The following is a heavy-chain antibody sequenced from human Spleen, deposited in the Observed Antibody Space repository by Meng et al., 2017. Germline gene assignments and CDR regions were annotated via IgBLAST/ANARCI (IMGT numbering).Heavy chain of an antibody. J-gene: IGHJ4*02. D-gene: IGHD5-18*01. Sequence: GESLKISCAASGFTFSSYAMHWVRQAPGKGLEWVSYISSSGSTIYYADSVKGRFTISRDNAKNSLYLQMNSLRAEDTAVYYCARVSGYSYGYFDYWGQGTLVTVSS. CDR3: ARVSGYSYGYFDY. CDR1: GFTFSSYA. V-gene: IGHV3-48*03. CDR2: ISSSGSTI.